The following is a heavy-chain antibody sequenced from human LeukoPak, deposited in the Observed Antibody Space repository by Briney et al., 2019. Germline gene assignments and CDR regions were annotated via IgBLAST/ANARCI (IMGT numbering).Heavy chain of an antibody. Sequence: SQTLSLTCTVSGGSISSGSYYWSWIRQPAGTGLEWIGRIYTSGSTNYNPSLKSRVTISVDTSKNQFSLKLSSVTAADTAVYYCPRGYNSGWYQDAFHICGQGTMVTVSS. CDR2: IYTSGST. J-gene: IGHJ3*02. CDR3: PRGYNSGWYQDAFHI. V-gene: IGHV4-61*02. D-gene: IGHD6-19*01. CDR1: GGSISSGSYY.